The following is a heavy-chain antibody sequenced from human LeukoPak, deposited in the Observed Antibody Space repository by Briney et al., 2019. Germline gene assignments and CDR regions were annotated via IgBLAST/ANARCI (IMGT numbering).Heavy chain of an antibody. CDR1: GGSISTYY. CDR2: IYHSGST. J-gene: IGHJ1*01. V-gene: IGHV4-59*01. Sequence: SETLSLTCTVSGGSISTYYWNWIRQPPGKGLKWIGYIYHSGSTNYNPSLQSRVTISVDTSKNQFSLNLNSVTAADTAVYYCARGGAARLHFQNWGQGTLVTVSS. D-gene: IGHD6-6*01. CDR3: ARGGAARLHFQN.